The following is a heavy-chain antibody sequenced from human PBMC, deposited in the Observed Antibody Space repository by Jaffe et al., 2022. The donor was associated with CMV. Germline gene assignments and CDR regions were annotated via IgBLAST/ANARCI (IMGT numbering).Heavy chain of an antibody. Sequence: QVQLVQSGAEVKKPGASVKVSCKASGYTFTSYAMHWVRQAPGQRLEWMGWINAGNGNTKYSQKFQGRVTITRDTSASTAYMELSSLRSEDTAVYYCARVGYCSSTSCYAVGWFDPWGQGTLVTVSS. CDR3: ARVGYCSSTSCYAVGWFDP. CDR2: INAGNGNT. V-gene: IGHV1-3*01. D-gene: IGHD2-2*01. J-gene: IGHJ5*02. CDR1: GYTFTSYA.